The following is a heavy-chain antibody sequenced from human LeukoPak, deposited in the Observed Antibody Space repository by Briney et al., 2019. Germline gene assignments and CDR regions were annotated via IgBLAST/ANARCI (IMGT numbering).Heavy chain of an antibody. J-gene: IGHJ3*02. D-gene: IGHD5-18*01. CDR1: GYSFSSYW. V-gene: IGHV5-51*01. CDR3: ARGGEAMARGDAFDI. Sequence: GESLKISCKGSGYSFSSYWIGWVRQMPGKGLEWMGIIYPGDSDTRYSPSFQGQVTISADKSISTAYLQWSSLKASDTAMYYCARGGEAMARGDAFDIWGQGTMVIVSS. CDR2: IYPGDSDT.